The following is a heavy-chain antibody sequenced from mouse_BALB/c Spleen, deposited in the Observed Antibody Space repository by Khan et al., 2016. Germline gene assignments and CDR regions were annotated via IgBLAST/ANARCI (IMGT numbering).Heavy chain of an antibody. CDR3: ARRGPIYYYGSSYGY. CDR1: GFNIKDTY. J-gene: IGHJ2*01. CDR2: NDPANGNS. V-gene: IGHV14-3*02. Sequence: VQLQQSGAELVKPGASVKLSCTASGFNIKDTYMHWVKQRPEQGLEWIGRNDPANGNSKYDPKFHGKATIIVDKSSNTAYLQLSSLTSEDTAVYYCARRGPIYYYGSSYGYWGQGTTLTVSS. D-gene: IGHD1-1*01.